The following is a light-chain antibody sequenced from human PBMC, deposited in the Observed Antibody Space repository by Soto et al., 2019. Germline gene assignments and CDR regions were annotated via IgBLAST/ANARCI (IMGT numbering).Light chain of an antibody. CDR2: GAS. CDR1: QTISSNY. CDR3: QQYRSSPPELT. V-gene: IGKV3-20*01. Sequence: EIVLTQSPGTLSLSAGERATLSCRASQTISSNYLAWYQQKPGQAPRLLIFGASYRATGITDRFSGSGSGTDFTLTISRLEPEDFAVYYCQQYRSSPPELTFGPGTKVDIK. J-gene: IGKJ3*01.